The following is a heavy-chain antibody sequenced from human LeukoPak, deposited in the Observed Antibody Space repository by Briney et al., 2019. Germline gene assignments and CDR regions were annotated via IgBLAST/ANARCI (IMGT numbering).Heavy chain of an antibody. J-gene: IGHJ4*02. CDR1: GVSISSSNW. CDR2: IYHSGST. V-gene: IGHV4-4*02. Sequence: SGTLSLTCAVSGVSISSSNWWSWVRQPPGKGLEWIGEIYHSGSTNYNPSLKSRVTISVDKSKNQFSLKLSSVTAADTAVYYCASLWYGQYYFDYWGQGTLVTVSS. D-gene: IGHD6-13*01. CDR3: ASLWYGQYYFDY.